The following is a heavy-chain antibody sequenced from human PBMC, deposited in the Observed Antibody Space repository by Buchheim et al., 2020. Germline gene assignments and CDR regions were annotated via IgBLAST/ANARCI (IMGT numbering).Heavy chain of an antibody. D-gene: IGHD1-14*01. CDR1: GFTFSTYD. J-gene: IGHJ6*02. CDR2: ISSSSTTI. V-gene: IGHV3-48*01. Sequence: EVQLVESGAGLVQPGGSLRLSCAASGFTFSTYDMSWVRQAPGKGLEWVSYISSSSTTIYYADSVTGRFTISRDTAKNSLYLPMNSLRAEDTAVYYCARNRYYGMDVWGQGTT. CDR3: ARNRYYGMDV.